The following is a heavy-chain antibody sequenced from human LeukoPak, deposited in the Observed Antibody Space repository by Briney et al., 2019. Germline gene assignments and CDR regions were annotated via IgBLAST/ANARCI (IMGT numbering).Heavy chain of an antibody. CDR1: GYTFTSYS. CDR3: ARAGHIVVVTYAFDI. CDR2: INPSGGTT. V-gene: IGHV1-46*01. Sequence: ASVKVSCKASGYTFTSYSMHWVRQAPGQGLEWMGIINPSGGTTTYAQKFQGRVSMTRDTSTSTVYMELSSLRSEDTAVYYCARAGHIVVVTYAFDIWGQGTMVTVSS. J-gene: IGHJ3*02. D-gene: IGHD2-21*02.